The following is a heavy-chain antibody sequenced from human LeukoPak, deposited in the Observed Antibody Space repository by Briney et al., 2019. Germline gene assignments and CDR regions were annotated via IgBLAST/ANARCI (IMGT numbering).Heavy chain of an antibody. CDR1: GFTFRSFA. Sequence: GGSLRLSCAASGFTFRSFAMHWVRQAPGKGLEWVADISFDGSFRYYADSVKGRFTISRDNSKNTVYLQMSSLRTEDTAVYYCAKLGDLDTAMVFESWGQGTLVTVSS. V-gene: IGHV3-30*18. D-gene: IGHD5-18*01. J-gene: IGHJ4*02. CDR3: AKLGDLDTAMVFES. CDR2: ISFDGSFR.